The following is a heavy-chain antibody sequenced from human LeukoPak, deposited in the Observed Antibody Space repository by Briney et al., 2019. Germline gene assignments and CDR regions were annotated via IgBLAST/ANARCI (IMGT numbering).Heavy chain of an antibody. D-gene: IGHD6-19*01. CDR2: ISGSGGNT. J-gene: IGHJ4*02. CDR1: GFTFRSYA. Sequence: GGSLRLSCAAYGFTFRSYAMNWVRQAPGKGLEWVSGISGSGGNTYSAESLKGRVTISRDNSKNTLYLQMNSLRAEDTAVYYCAKEGRAVAAPDYWGQGTLVTVSS. V-gene: IGHV3-23*01. CDR3: AKEGRAVAAPDY.